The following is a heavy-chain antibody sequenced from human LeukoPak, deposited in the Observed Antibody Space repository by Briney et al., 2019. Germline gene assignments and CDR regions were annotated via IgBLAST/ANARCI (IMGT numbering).Heavy chain of an antibody. CDR3: ARRPPYYYDSSGDAFDI. CDR1: GGSISSYY. D-gene: IGHD3-22*01. J-gene: IGHJ3*02. Sequence: PSETLSLTCTVSGGSISSYYWSWIRQPPGKGLEWIGYIYYSGSINYNPSLKSRVTISVDTSKNQFSLKLSSVTAADTAVYYCARRPPYYYDSSGDAFDIWGQGTMVTVSS. V-gene: IGHV4-59*08. CDR2: IYYSGSI.